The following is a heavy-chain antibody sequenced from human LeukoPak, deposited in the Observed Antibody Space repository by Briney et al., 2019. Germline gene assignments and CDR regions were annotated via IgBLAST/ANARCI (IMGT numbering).Heavy chain of an antibody. Sequence: ASVKVSCKASGYTFTGYYMHWVRQAPGQGLEWMGWLNPNSGGTNYAQKFQGRVTMTRDTSISTAYMELSRLRSDDTAVYYCARDSDTAMVYFDYWGQGTLVTVSS. CDR2: LNPNSGGT. CDR1: GYTFTGYY. J-gene: IGHJ4*02. V-gene: IGHV1-2*02. D-gene: IGHD5-18*01. CDR3: ARDSDTAMVYFDY.